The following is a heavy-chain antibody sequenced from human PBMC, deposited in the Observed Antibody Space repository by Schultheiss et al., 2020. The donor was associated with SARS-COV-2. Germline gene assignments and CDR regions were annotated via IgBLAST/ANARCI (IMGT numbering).Heavy chain of an antibody. V-gene: IGHV3-21*01. Sequence: GESLKISCAASGFTFSSYSMNWVRQAPGKGLEWVSSISGSSNYIYYVDSVKGRFTVSRDNSKNTLYLQMNSLRAEDTAVYYCARDFGVDTAMDPPLSWGQGTLVTVSS. J-gene: IGHJ4*02. D-gene: IGHD5-18*01. CDR2: ISGSSNYI. CDR1: GFTFSSYS. CDR3: ARDFGVDTAMDPPLS.